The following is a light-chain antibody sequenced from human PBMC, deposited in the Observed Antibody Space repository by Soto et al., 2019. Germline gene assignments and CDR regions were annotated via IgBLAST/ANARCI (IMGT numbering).Light chain of an antibody. Sequence: QSVLTQPPSASGTPGQRVTISCSGSSSNIGSNTVSWYQQLPGAAPKLLIYSNNQRPSGVPDRFSGSKSGTSASLAISGLQSEHEADYYCAAWDDSLNGYAFGTGTKVTVL. J-gene: IGLJ1*01. V-gene: IGLV1-44*01. CDR1: SSNIGSNT. CDR2: SNN. CDR3: AAWDDSLNGYA.